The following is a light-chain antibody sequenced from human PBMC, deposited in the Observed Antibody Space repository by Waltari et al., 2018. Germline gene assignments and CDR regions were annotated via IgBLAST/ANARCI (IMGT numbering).Light chain of an antibody. CDR1: GSDIGGYTY. Sequence: QSALTQPPSASGSPGQAFPISRTGTGSDIGGYTYVSWYQQPPGKDPTPMSYEVTTRPSGVPDRFSGSKSGNTASLTVSGLQAEDEAYYYCSSYADNKGVFGGGTKLTVL. CDR3: SSYADNKGV. CDR2: EVT. V-gene: IGLV2-8*01. J-gene: IGLJ2*01.